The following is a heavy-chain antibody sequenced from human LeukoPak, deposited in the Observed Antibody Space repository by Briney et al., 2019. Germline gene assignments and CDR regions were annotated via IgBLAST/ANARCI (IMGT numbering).Heavy chain of an antibody. J-gene: IGHJ4*02. CDR2: IIPIFGTA. D-gene: IGHD3-22*01. V-gene: IGHV1-69*13. CDR1: GGTFSSYA. CDR3: ARAYDSGSYYDGTDY. Sequence: GASVKVSCKASGGTFSSYAISWVRQAPGQGLEWMGGIIPIFGTANYAQKFQGRVTITADESTSTAYMELSSLRSEDTAVYYCARAYDSGSYYDGTDYWGQGTLVTVSS.